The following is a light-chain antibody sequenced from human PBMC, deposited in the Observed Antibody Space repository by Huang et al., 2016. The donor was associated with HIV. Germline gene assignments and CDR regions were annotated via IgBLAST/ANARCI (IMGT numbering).Light chain of an antibody. CDR1: QNIWKY. J-gene: IGKJ3*01. V-gene: IGKV1-39*01. Sequence: DIQMTQSPFSLSASVGVRVNITCRASQNIWKYLNWYHQKSGKDPKLLIYGATSLQSGVPSRFSGSGSRTDFTLTISSLQPEDFGTYYCQQSYSTLLFTFGPGTKVDI. CDR2: GAT. CDR3: QQSYSTLLFT.